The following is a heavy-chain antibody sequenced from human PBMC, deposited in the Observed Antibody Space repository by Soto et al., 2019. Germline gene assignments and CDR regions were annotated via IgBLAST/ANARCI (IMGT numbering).Heavy chain of an antibody. Sequence: GGSLSLSCAASGFTFSSYWMSWVRQGPGKGLEWVANIKQDGSEKYYVDSVKGRFTISRDNAKNSLYLQMNSLRAEDTAVYYCAYYDFWSGPYYFDYWGQGTLVTVSS. V-gene: IGHV3-7*01. CDR1: GFTFSSYW. CDR2: IKQDGSEK. CDR3: AYYDFWSGPYYFDY. J-gene: IGHJ4*02. D-gene: IGHD3-3*01.